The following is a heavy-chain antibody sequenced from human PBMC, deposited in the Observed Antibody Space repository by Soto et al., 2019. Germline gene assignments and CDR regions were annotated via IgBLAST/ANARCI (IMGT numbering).Heavy chain of an antibody. J-gene: IGHJ4*02. V-gene: IGHV3-30*03. Sequence: QVQLVESGGGVVQPGRSLRLSCAASGFTFSSYGMHWVRQAPGKGLEWVAVISYDGSNKYYADSVKGRFTISRDNSKNTQYLQMNSLRAEDTAVYYCATEIVNFDYWGQGTLVTVSS. D-gene: IGHD1-26*01. CDR2: ISYDGSNK. CDR3: ATEIVNFDY. CDR1: GFTFSSYG.